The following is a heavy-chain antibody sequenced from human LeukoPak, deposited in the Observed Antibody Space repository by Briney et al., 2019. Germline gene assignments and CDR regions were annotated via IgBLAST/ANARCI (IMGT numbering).Heavy chain of an antibody. CDR3: AREGGWGPFGTLPRRARRFDI. CDR1: GYTFTSYG. CDR2: ISAYNGNT. D-gene: IGHD3-16*01. J-gene: IGHJ3*02. Sequence: ASVKVSCKASGYTFTSYGISWVRQAPGQGLEWMGWISAYNGNTNYAQKLQGRVTMTRNTSISTAYMELSSLRSEDTAVYYCAREGGWGPFGTLPRRARRFDIWGQGTMVTVSS. V-gene: IGHV1-18*01.